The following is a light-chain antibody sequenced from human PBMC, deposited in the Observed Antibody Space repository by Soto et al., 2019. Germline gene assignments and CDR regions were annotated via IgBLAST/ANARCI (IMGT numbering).Light chain of an antibody. J-gene: IGKJ1*01. CDR1: DNIAKY. V-gene: IGKV1-39*01. CDR2: AAS. Sequence: DIQTTQSPPSLSASVGDRVTITCRTSDNIAKYLNWYQQKRGQAPKVLIVAASNLQSGVPTRFSGSGFGTDFTLTIDXXXXXDFATYYCQQTYIAXPWTFGQGTXV. CDR3: QQTYIAXPWT.